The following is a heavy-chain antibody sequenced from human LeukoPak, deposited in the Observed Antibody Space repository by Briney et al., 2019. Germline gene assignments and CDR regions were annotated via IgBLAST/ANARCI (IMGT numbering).Heavy chain of an antibody. J-gene: IGHJ4*02. Sequence: GGSLRLSCVASGFTFSSYAMSWVRQAPGKGLEWVSAISGSGGSTYYADSVKGRFTISRDNSKNTLYLQMHSLRAEDTALYYCASRNYYNSRGYYWFYFDFWGQGTLVTVSS. CDR1: GFTFSSYA. D-gene: IGHD3-22*01. CDR2: ISGSGGST. CDR3: ASRNYYNSRGYYWFYFDF. V-gene: IGHV3-23*01.